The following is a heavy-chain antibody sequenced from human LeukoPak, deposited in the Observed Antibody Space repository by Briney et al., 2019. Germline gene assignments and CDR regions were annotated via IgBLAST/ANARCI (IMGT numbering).Heavy chain of an antibody. CDR2: ISSNSLDI. D-gene: IGHD3-9*01. J-gene: IGHJ4*02. V-gene: IGHV3-9*01. Sequence: GGSLRLSGGLSGGTFDDYAMDWGRRSPGRGREWVSGISSNSLDILYTASVTGRFTTSRDNAKLSSYLQMNNLRPEDTALYYCATGNDILTSFYAWGLGTLVTVSS. CDR1: GGTFDDYA. CDR3: ATGNDILTSFYA.